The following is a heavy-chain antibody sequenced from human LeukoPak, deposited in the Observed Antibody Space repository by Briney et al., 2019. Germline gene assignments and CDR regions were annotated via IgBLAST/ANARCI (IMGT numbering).Heavy chain of an antibody. Sequence: GGSLRLSCAASGFTFSSYSMNWVRQAPGKGLEWVSSISSSSSYIYYADSVKGRFTISRDNAKNSLYLQMNSLRAEDTAVYYCAGDGGIAVAGPVAFDYWGQGTLVTVS. CDR3: AGDGGIAVAGPVAFDY. V-gene: IGHV3-21*01. CDR1: GFTFSSYS. J-gene: IGHJ4*02. CDR2: ISSSSSYI. D-gene: IGHD6-19*01.